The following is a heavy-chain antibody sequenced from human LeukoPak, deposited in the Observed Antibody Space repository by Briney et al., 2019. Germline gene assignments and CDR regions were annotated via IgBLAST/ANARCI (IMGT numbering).Heavy chain of an antibody. CDR3: AKGPRITMIVPVEYFQH. CDR1: GFTFSSYA. D-gene: IGHD3-22*01. Sequence: GGSLRLSCAASGFTFSSYAMSWVRQAPGKGLEWVSAISGSGGSTYYADSVKGRFTISRDNSKNTLYLQMNRLRAEDTAVYYCAKGPRITMIVPVEYFQHWGQGTLVTVSS. CDR2: ISGSGGST. J-gene: IGHJ1*01. V-gene: IGHV3-23*01.